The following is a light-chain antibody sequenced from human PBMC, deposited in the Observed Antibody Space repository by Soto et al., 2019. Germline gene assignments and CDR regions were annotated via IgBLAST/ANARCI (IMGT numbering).Light chain of an antibody. J-gene: IGLJ1*01. Sequence: QSVLTQPVSVSASPGQSITISCTGSSSDVGAYYFVSLYQHRPGKAPKLILYEVTTRPSGISSRFSGSKSGNTASLTISGLQADDEAYYSCSSYTSTNSPYVFGNGTKGTVL. CDR1: SSDVGAYYF. CDR3: SSYTSTNSPYV. V-gene: IGLV2-14*01. CDR2: EVT.